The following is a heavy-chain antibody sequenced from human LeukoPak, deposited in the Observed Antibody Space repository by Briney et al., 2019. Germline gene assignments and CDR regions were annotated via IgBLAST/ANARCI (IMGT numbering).Heavy chain of an antibody. CDR1: GYTFTSYD. J-gene: IGHJ6*02. D-gene: IGHD2-2*01. V-gene: IGHV1-8*01. Sequence: ASVRVSSMASGYTFTSYDINWVRQAPGQGREWMGWMNPNSGNTGYAQKFQGRVTMTRNTSISTAYMELSSLRSEDTAVYYCAREKVQYQLPQKKYYYGMDVWGQGTTVTVSS. CDR2: MNPNSGNT. CDR3: AREKVQYQLPQKKYYYGMDV.